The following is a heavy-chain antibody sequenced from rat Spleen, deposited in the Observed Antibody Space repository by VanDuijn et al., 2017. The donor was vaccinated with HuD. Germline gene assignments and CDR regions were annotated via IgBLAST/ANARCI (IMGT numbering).Heavy chain of an antibody. CDR2: ISYGDSSGHSAT. Sequence: EVQLVESDGDLVQPGRSLKLSCAASGFTLSDHFMAWVRQTPTKGLEWVATISYGDSSGHSATYYRDSVKGRFTISRDNAKSTLSLQVDSLRSEDTATYYCARRHYGYTDYFDYWGQGVMVTVSS. CDR3: ARRHYGYTDYFDY. CDR1: GFTLSDHF. D-gene: IGHD1-9*01. J-gene: IGHJ2*01. V-gene: IGHV5-29*01.